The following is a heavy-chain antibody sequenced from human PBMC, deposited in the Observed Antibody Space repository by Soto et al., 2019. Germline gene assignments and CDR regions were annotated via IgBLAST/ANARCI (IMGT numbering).Heavy chain of an antibody. D-gene: IGHD6-19*01. V-gene: IGHV1-69*12. CDR3: AQTLGSAVAGPGWFDL. J-gene: IGHJ2*01. Sequence: QVQLVQSGAEVKKPGSSVKVACKASGGTFTRYAISWLRQAPGQGPEGLGGITPMFGIGNYAQKFQGRVTSTADESTTTVHMELRRLTCAHTAVYYCAQTLGSAVAGPGWFDLWGRGTRVIVS. CDR1: GGTFTRYA. CDR2: ITPMFGIG.